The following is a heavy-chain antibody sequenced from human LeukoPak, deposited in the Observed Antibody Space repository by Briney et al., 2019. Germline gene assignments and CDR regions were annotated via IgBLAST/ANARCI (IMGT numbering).Heavy chain of an antibody. CDR2: IYYSGYS. Sequence: AETLSLTCTVSGGSITSYYWAWLRQPPGKGLEWIGYIYYSGYSNYNPSLKSRVSMSVDTSKNQFSLKLTSVTAADTAVYYCARHSIASDGARLFDYWGRGTLVTVSS. CDR1: GGSITSYY. V-gene: IGHV4-59*08. J-gene: IGHJ4*02. CDR3: ARHSIASDGARLFDY. D-gene: IGHD2-21*01.